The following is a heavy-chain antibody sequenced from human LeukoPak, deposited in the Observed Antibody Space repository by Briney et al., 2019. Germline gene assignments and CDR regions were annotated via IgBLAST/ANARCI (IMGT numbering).Heavy chain of an antibody. D-gene: IGHD2-15*01. CDR1: GFTFSGSP. V-gene: IGHV3-73*01. J-gene: IGHJ6*02. CDR3: TSVGLGGRWPDYQYYYGMDV. Sequence: PGGSLRLSCAASGFTFSGSPMHWVRQASGKGLEWVGRIRSKASTHATAYGASVKGRFTISRDDSKNTAYLQMNSLTTEDTGVYYCTSVGLGGRWPDYQYYYGMDVWGQGTTVTVSS. CDR2: IRSKASTHAT.